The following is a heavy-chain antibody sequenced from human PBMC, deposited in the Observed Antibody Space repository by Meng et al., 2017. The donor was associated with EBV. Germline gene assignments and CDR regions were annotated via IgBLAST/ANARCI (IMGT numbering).Heavy chain of an antibody. CDR3: ASESGRGFTPDY. CDR1: GGTFRSDA. D-gene: IGHD3-10*01. CDR2: LIPMSDAP. J-gene: IGHJ4*02. Sequence: GQVGAGGKKPGSSVKVSCQTSGGTFRSDAISWVRQAPGQGLEWMGGLIPMSDAPHYAQKFQGRVTITADESTSTHYMDLSGLRSEDTAVYYCASESGRGFTPDYWGQGTLVTVSS. V-gene: IGHV1-69*01.